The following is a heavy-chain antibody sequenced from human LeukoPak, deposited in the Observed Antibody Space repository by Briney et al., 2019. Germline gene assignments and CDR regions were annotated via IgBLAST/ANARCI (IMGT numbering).Heavy chain of an antibody. D-gene: IGHD3-22*01. Sequence: PGGPLRLSCAASGFTFSSYAMHWVRQAPGKGLEYVSAFSSNGGSTYYANSVKGRFTISRDNSKNTLYLQMGSLRAEDMAVYYCARGVNYYDSSGYYHWGQGTLVTVSS. J-gene: IGHJ5*02. V-gene: IGHV3-64*01. CDR3: ARGVNYYDSSGYYH. CDR1: GFTFSSYA. CDR2: FSSNGGST.